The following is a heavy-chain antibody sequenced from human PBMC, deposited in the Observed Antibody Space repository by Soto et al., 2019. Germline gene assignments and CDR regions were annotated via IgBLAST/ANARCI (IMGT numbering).Heavy chain of an antibody. D-gene: IGHD2-21*01. J-gene: IGHJ5*02. CDR2: VENSGGT. Sequence: SETLSLTCSVSGGSVSSERYYWSWIRQTPGKGLEWIGNVENSGGTKYNPSLKSRVTISVDTSKNQFSLKLSSVTGADTAVYYCARERGDSHCIDPWGQGTLVTVSS. V-gene: IGHV4-61*01. CDR3: ARERGDSHCIDP. CDR1: GGSVSSERYY.